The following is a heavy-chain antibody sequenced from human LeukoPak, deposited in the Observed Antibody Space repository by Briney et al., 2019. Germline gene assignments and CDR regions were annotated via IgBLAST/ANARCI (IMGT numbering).Heavy chain of an antibody. Sequence: TGGSLRLSCAASGFTFNNYGMHCVRQAPAKGLEGVTFIRYDGSNKYYADSVKGRFTISRDNSKNMLYLQMDSLRAEDTAVYYCASHRDPDGYYGSGSYWDNWGQGTLVTVSS. V-gene: IGHV3-30*02. D-gene: IGHD3-10*01. CDR3: ASHRDPDGYYGSGSYWDN. CDR2: IRYDGSNK. J-gene: IGHJ4*02. CDR1: GFTFNNYG.